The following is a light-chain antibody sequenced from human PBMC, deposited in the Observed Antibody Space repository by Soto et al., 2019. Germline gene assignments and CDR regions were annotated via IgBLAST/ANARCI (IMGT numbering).Light chain of an antibody. CDR3: MQALQTPWS. Sequence: DVVMTQSPLSLPVTPGEPASISCRSSQSLLHSNGYNYLDWYLQKPGQSPQFLIYLGSSRASGVPDRLSGSGSGTDFTLKIRRVEAEDVGVYYCMQALQTPWSFGQGTRVEIK. V-gene: IGKV2-28*01. J-gene: IGKJ1*01. CDR2: LGS. CDR1: QSLLHSNGYNY.